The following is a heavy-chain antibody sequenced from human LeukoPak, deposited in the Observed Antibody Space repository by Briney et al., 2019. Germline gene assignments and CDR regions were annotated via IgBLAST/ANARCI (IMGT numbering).Heavy chain of an antibody. V-gene: IGHV3-21*01. CDR3: SRELGVD. CDR1: GFTFSTYN. J-gene: IGHJ4*02. Sequence: KPGGSLRLSCAGSGFTFSTYNMNWVRQAPGKGLEWVYVISSSSRDIYYAVPVKGRSTISRDNAKNSLYLQMKSLRGEDTAVYYCSRELGVDWGQGTLVTVSS. D-gene: IGHD3-10*01. CDR2: ISSSSRDI.